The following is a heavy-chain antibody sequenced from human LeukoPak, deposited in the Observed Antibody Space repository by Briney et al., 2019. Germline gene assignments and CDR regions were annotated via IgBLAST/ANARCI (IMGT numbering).Heavy chain of an antibody. CDR1: GYTFTSYG. Sequence: GASVKVSCKASGYTFTSYGISWVRQAPGQGLEWMGWISAYNGNTNYAQKLQGRVTMTTDTSTSTAYMELRSLRSDDTAVYYCASMALWFGESNAFDIWSQGTMVTVSS. D-gene: IGHD3-10*01. CDR2: ISAYNGNT. J-gene: IGHJ3*02. V-gene: IGHV1-18*01. CDR3: ASMALWFGESNAFDI.